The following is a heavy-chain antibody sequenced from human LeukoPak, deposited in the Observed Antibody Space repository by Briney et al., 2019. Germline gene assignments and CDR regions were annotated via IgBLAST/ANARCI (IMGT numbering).Heavy chain of an antibody. CDR2: IFYSGGT. D-gene: IGHD3-10*01. CDR1: GDSISSYY. CDR3: ARDRELGY. V-gene: IGHV4-59*01. J-gene: IGHJ4*02. Sequence: SETLSLTCTVSGDSISSYYWSWIRQPPGKGLEWLGYIFYSGGTKYNPSLWSRVTISIDTSKNQFSLRLNSVTAADTAVYYCARDRELGYWGQGTLVTVSS.